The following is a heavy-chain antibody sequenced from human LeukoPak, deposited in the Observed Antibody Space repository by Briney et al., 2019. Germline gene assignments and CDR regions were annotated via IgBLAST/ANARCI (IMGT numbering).Heavy chain of an antibody. Sequence: GGSLRLSCAASGFTVSNNFLTWVRQAPGKGLEWVSVIYSGGTTYYADSVKGRFTISRDTSRNTLYLQVNSLRAEDTAVYCCAKTGGPWDWGQGTLVIVSS. CDR3: AKTGGPWD. CDR1: GFTVSNNF. J-gene: IGHJ4*02. CDR2: IYSGGTT. V-gene: IGHV3-53*01. D-gene: IGHD3-10*01.